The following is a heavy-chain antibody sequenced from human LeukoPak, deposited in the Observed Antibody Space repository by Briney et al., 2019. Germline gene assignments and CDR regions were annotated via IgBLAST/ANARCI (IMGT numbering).Heavy chain of an antibody. CDR3: AKEGPPGGIVVVVAAYFDY. CDR1: GFTFSSYA. Sequence: GGSLRLSCAASGFTFSSYAMHWVRQAPGKGLEWVAVISYDGSNKYYADSVKGRFTISRDNSKNTLYLQMNSLRAEDTAVYYCAKEGPPGGIVVVVAAYFDYWGQGTLVTVSS. CDR2: ISYDGSNK. D-gene: IGHD2-15*01. J-gene: IGHJ4*02. V-gene: IGHV3-30-3*01.